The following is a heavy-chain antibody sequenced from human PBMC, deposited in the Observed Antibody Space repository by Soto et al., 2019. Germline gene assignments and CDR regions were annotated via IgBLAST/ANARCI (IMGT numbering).Heavy chain of an antibody. CDR1: GGSFSGYY. CDR2: INHSGST. CDR3: ARGARITMIVVVIPHWFDP. V-gene: IGHV4-34*01. D-gene: IGHD3-22*01. J-gene: IGHJ5*02. Sequence: PSETLCLTCAVDGGSFSGYYWSWIRQPPGKGLEWIGEINHSGSTNYNPSLKSRVTISVDTSKNQFSLKLSSVTAADTAVYYCARGARITMIVVVIPHWFDPWGQGTLVTVSS.